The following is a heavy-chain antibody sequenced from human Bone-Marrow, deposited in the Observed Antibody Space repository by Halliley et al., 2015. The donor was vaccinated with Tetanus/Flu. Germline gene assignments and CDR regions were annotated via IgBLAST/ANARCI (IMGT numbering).Heavy chain of an antibody. V-gene: IGHV3-30*14. J-gene: IGHJ5*02. CDR2: ISHEGINK. CDR1: LRSYA. CDR3: ARDSGSILILTPLDR. Sequence: LRSYAMHWVRQAPGKGLEWVAVISHEGINKYYADSVKGRFTISRDNSKNTLFLQMNSLRTEDTALYYCARDSGSILILTPLDRWGQGTLVTVPS. D-gene: IGHD3-22*01.